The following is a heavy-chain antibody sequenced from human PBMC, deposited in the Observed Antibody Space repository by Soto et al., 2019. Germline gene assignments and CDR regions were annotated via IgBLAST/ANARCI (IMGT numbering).Heavy chain of an antibody. Sequence: EVQLLESGGGLVQPGGSLRLSCAASGFSFDDYAMTWVRQAAGKGLEWVSAISGSGDNTYYADSVKGRFTISRDNSKNTLYLQLNSLRAEDTALYYCANVEGGNYYDSSGYYCWGQGTLVTVSS. CDR2: ISGSGDNT. V-gene: IGHV3-23*01. J-gene: IGHJ4*02. D-gene: IGHD3-22*01. CDR1: GFSFDDYA. CDR3: ANVEGGNYYDSSGYYC.